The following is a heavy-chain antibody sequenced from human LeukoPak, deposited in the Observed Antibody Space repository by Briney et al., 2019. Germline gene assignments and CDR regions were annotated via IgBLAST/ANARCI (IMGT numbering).Heavy chain of an antibody. CDR1: GYTFSSYA. D-gene: IGHD6-19*01. CDR3: ARVGSSGFWFDP. J-gene: IGHJ5*02. CDR2: IIPIFGTA. Sequence: ASVKVSCKASGYTFSSYAISWVRQAPGQGLEWMGGIIPIFGTANYAQKFQGRVTITADESTSTAYMELSSLRSEDTAVYYCARVGSSGFWFDPWGQGTLVTVSS. V-gene: IGHV1-69*13.